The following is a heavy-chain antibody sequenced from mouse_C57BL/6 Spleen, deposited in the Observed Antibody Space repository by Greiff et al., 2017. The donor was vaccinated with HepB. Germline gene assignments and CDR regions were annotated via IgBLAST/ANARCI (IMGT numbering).Heavy chain of an antibody. V-gene: IGHV5-17*01. J-gene: IGHJ4*01. CDR1: GFTFSDYG. CDR3: AITTVVAYYAMDY. Sequence: EVQGVESGGGLVKPGGSLKLSCAASGFTFSDYGMHWVRQAPEKGLEWVAYISSGSSTIYYADTVKGRFTISRDNAKNTLFLQMTSLRSEDTAMYYCAITTVVAYYAMDYWGQETSVTVSS. CDR2: ISSGSSTI. D-gene: IGHD1-1*01.